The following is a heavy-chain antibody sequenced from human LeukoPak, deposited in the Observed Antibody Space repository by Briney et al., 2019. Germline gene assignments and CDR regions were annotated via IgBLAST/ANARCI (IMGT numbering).Heavy chain of an antibody. CDR1: GFTFSSYA. CDR3: ARSPLTPSGAPEYFQH. CDR2: ISSSGSTI. V-gene: IGHV3-48*04. Sequence: GGSLRLSCAASGFTFSSYAMSWVRQAPGKGLEWVSYISSSGSTIYYADSVKGRFTISRDNAKNSLYLQMNSLRAEDTAVYYCARSPLTPSGAPEYFQHWGQGTLVTVSS. J-gene: IGHJ1*01. D-gene: IGHD2-15*01.